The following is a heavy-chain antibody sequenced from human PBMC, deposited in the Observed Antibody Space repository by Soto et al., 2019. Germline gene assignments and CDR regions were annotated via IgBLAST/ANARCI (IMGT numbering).Heavy chain of an antibody. Sequence: GESLKISCKGSGYSFTSYWIGWVRQMPGKGLEWMGIIYPGDSDTRYSPSLQGQVTISADKSISTACLQWSSLKASDTAMYYCARDSSQSTNYYFDYWGQGTLVTVSS. D-gene: IGHD6-6*01. CDR2: IYPGDSDT. CDR1: GYSFTSYW. J-gene: IGHJ4*02. V-gene: IGHV5-51*01. CDR3: ARDSSQSTNYYFDY.